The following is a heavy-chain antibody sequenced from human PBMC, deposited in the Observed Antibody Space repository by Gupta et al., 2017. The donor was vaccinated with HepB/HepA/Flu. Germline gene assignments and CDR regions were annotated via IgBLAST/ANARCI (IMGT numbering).Heavy chain of an antibody. CDR2: IILVLGAA. Sequence: QVQLVQSGAEVKKPGSSVTVSCKASGGTFSSYALSWVRQAPGQGLEWMGRIILVLGAANYAQKFQGRLTITADKSTNTFYMELRSLTYEDTAVYYCARVVYTGTMTSDFWGQGTLVTVSS. CDR1: GGTFSSYA. J-gene: IGHJ4*02. V-gene: IGHV1-69*04. CDR3: ARVVYTGTMTSDF. D-gene: IGHD2-2*02.